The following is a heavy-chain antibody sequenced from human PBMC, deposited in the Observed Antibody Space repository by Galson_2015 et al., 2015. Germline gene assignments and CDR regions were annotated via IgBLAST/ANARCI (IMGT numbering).Heavy chain of an antibody. CDR2: IYYSGST. CDR1: GGSISSSSYY. D-gene: IGHD6-13*01. CDR3: ARHGAKRGIAAAADY. Sequence: LSLTCTVSGGSISSSSYYWGWIRQPPGRGLEWIGSIYYSGSTYYNPSLKSRVTISVDTSKNQFSLKLSSVTAADTAVYYCARHGAKRGIAAAADYWGQGTLVTVSS. J-gene: IGHJ4*02. V-gene: IGHV4-39*01.